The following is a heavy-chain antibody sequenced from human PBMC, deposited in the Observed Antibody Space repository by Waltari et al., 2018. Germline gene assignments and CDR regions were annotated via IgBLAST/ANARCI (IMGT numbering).Heavy chain of an antibody. V-gene: IGHV4-61*02. D-gene: IGHD3-10*01. CDR1: GGSISSGSYY. CDR3: ARGRFGELDY. Sequence: QVQLQESGPGLVKPSQTLSLTCTVSGGSISSGSYYWSWIRQPAGKGLEWIGRIYTSGSTNYNPSLKSRVTISVDTSKNQFSLKLSSVTAADTAVYYCARGRFGELDYWGQGTLVTVSS. CDR2: IYTSGST. J-gene: IGHJ4*02.